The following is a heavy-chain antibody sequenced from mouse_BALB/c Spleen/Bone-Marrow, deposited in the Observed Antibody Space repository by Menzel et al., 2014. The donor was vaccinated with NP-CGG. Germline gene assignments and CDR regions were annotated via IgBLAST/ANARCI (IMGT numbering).Heavy chain of an antibody. V-gene: IGHV4-1*02. J-gene: IGHJ3*01. Sequence: EVKLVESGGGLVQPGGSLKLSCAASGFDFSRYWMSWVRQAPGKGLEWIGEINPDSSTINYTPSLKDKFIISRDNAKNTLCLQMSKVRSGYTALSYCARRGLLRSHGFAYWGQGTLVTVSA. CDR1: GFDFSRYW. D-gene: IGHD1-1*01. CDR2: INPDSSTI. CDR3: ARRGLLRSHGFAY.